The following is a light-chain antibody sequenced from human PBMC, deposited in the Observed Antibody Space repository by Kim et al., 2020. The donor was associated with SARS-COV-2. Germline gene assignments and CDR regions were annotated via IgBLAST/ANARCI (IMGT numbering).Light chain of an antibody. V-gene: IGLV3-19*01. J-gene: IGLJ3*02. CDR3: NSRDSSGNHPV. Sequence: ALGQTVRITSQGDSLRLYYASWYQQKPGQAPVLVIYGKNNRPSGIPDRFSGSSSGNTASLTITGAQAEDEADYYCNSRDSSGNHPVFGGGTQLTVL. CDR1: SLRLYY. CDR2: GKN.